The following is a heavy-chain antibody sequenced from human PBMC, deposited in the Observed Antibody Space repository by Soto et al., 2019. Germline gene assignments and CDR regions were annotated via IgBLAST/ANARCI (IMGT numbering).Heavy chain of an antibody. CDR1: GGTFSSYA. D-gene: IGHD3-22*01. Sequence: QVQLVQSGAEVKKPGSSVKVSCKASGGTFSSYAISWVRQAPGQGLEWMGGIIPIFGTANYAQKFQGRVKITADKSTSTAYMGLSSLRSEDTAVYYCARDPPYYDSRGGDIWGQGTMVTVSS. V-gene: IGHV1-69*06. CDR3: ARDPPYYDSRGGDI. CDR2: IIPIFGTA. J-gene: IGHJ3*02.